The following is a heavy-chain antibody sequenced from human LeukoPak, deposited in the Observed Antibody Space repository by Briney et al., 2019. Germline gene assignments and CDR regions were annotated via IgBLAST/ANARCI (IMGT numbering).Heavy chain of an antibody. CDR2: ISAYNGNT. J-gene: IGHJ4*02. D-gene: IGHD3-22*01. CDR1: GYTFTSYG. CDR3: ARALDYYDSSGYSD. Sequence: ASVKVSCKASGYTFTSYGISWVRQAPGQGLEWMGWISAYNGNTNYAQKLQGRVTMTTDTSTSTAYMELRSLRSDDTAVYYCARALDYYDSSGYSDWGQGTLVTVSS. V-gene: IGHV1-18*01.